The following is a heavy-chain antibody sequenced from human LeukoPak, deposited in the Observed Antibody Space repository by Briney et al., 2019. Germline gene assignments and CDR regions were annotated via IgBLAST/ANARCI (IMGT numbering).Heavy chain of an antibody. J-gene: IGHJ4*02. V-gene: IGHV3-48*04. Sequence: GGSLRLSCAASGFPFSSYAMSWVRQAPGKGLEWVSYLSPSGTTTYYADSLKGRFTISRDNGKNSLYLQINNVRAEGTAVYYCARETTMRDCWGQGTLVTVSS. CDR2: LSPSGTTT. CDR3: ARETTMRDC. D-gene: IGHD1-1*01. CDR1: GFPFSSYA.